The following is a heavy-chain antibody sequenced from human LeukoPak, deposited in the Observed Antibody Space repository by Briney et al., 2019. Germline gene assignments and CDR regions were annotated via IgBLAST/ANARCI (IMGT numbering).Heavy chain of an antibody. Sequence: SETLSLTCAVYGWSFNDYYWNWIRQPPGKGLEWIGEINARGDTNFNPSLTRRVTISVDTSKRQFSLRLTSMIAADTAVYYCARGQVPAARGYNWFDPWGQGTLVTVSS. CDR2: INARGDT. CDR3: ARGQVPAARGYNWFDP. V-gene: IGHV4-34*01. CDR1: GWSFNDYY. D-gene: IGHD2-2*01. J-gene: IGHJ5*02.